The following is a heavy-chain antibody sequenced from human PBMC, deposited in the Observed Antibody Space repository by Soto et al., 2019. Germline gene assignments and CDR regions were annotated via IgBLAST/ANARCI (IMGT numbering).Heavy chain of an antibody. CDR2: IYHSGST. CDR3: ARVLDR. D-gene: IGHD1-26*01. V-gene: IGHV4-30-2*01. Sequence: SETLSLTCAVSGSSISSGGYSWSWIRQPPGKGLEWIGYIYHSGSTYYNPSLKSRVTIPVDRSKNQFSLKLSYVTAADTAVYYCARVLDRWGQGTLVTVS. CDR1: GSSISSGGYS. J-gene: IGHJ5*02.